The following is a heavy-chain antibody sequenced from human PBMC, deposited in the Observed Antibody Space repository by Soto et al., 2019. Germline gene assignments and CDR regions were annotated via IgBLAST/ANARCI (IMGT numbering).Heavy chain of an antibody. J-gene: IGHJ6*02. CDR3: AKDQDIVVVVAARYGMDA. V-gene: IGHV3-53*05. CDR1: GFTVSSNY. CDR2: LYSGGSA. Sequence: PGGSLRLSCAASGFTVSSNYMTWVRQAPGKGLEWVSVLYSGGSAYYADSVRGRFSISRDNSKNSLYRQMNSLRAEDTAVYYCAKDQDIVVVVAARYGMDAWSQGTTVTASS. D-gene: IGHD2-15*01.